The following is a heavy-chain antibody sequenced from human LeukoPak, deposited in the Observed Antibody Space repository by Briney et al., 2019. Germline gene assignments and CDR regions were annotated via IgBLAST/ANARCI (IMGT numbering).Heavy chain of an antibody. J-gene: IGHJ5*02. V-gene: IGHV4-4*07. D-gene: IGHD3-22*01. Sequence: SETLSLTCTVSGGSISSYYWSWIRQPAGKGLEWIGRIYTSGSTNYNPSLKSRVTMSVDTSKNQFSLKLSSVTAADTAVYYCARGLSSNRPYYYDSSGYGWFDPWGQGTLVTVSS. CDR1: GGSISSYY. CDR3: ARGLSSNRPYYYDSSGYGWFDP. CDR2: IYTSGST.